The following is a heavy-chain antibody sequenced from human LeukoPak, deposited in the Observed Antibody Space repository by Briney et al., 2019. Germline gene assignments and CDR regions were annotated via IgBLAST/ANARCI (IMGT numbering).Heavy chain of an antibody. J-gene: IGHJ5*02. CDR3: AKVSLRYYYGSGSYWRTDNWFDP. V-gene: IGHV3-21*01. D-gene: IGHD3-10*01. CDR1: GFTFSSYE. CDR2: IGTSTSYI. Sequence: TGGSLRLSCAASGFTFSSYEMNWVRQTPGKGLEWVSAIGTSTSYIYYADSVKGRFTTSRANAKNSLYLEMNSLRAEDTAVYYCAKVSLRYYYGSGSYWRTDNWFDPWGQGTLVTVSS.